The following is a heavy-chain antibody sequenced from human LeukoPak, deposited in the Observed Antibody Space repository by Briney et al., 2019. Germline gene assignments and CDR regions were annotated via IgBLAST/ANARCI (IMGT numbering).Heavy chain of an antibody. Sequence: SETLSLTCAVSGGSISSGGYSWSWIRQPPGKGLEWIGYIYHSGSTYYNPSLKSRVTISVDRSKNQFSLKLSSVTAADTAVYYCARAILGWNWFDPWGQGTLVTVSS. CDR3: ARAILGWNWFDP. CDR2: IYHSGST. J-gene: IGHJ5*02. D-gene: IGHD2-15*01. V-gene: IGHV4-30-2*01. CDR1: GGSISSGGYS.